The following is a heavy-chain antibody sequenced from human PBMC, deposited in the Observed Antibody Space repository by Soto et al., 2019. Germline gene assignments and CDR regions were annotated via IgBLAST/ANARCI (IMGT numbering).Heavy chain of an antibody. CDR1: GYTFTSYG. V-gene: IGHV1-18*01. CDR2: ISAYNGNT. J-gene: IGHJ4*02. Sequence: QVQLVQSGAEVKKPGASVKVSCKASGYTFTSYGISWVRQAPGQGLEWMGWISAYNGNTNYAQKLQGRATMTTDTSTSTAYMELRSLRSDDTAVYYCARELRDYVLYYYFDYWGQGTLVTVSS. D-gene: IGHD4-17*01. CDR3: ARELRDYVLYYYFDY.